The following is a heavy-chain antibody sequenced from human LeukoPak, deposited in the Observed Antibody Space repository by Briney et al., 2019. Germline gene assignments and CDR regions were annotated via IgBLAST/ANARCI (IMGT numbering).Heavy chain of an antibody. CDR2: IYSDNT. D-gene: IGHD4/OR15-4a*01. J-gene: IGHJ4*02. Sequence: PTGGSLRLSCTVSGFTVSSNSMSWVRQAPGKGLEWVSFIYSDNTHYSDSVKGRFTISRDNSKSTLYLQMNSLRAEDTAVYYCARRAGAYSHPYDYWGQGTLVTVSS. CDR1: GFTVSSNS. CDR3: ARRAGAYSHPYDY. V-gene: IGHV3-53*01.